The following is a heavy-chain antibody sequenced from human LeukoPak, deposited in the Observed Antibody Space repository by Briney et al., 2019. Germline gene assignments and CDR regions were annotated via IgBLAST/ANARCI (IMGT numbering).Heavy chain of an antibody. D-gene: IGHD5-12*01. Sequence: PGGSLRLSCAASGFTFSSYVMSWVRQAPGMGLEWVSSLSGSGDSTYYADSVKGRFTISRDNSKNTLFLQMNSLRAEDTAIYYCAKGTRLRFYDSWGQGTLVTVSS. CDR2: LSGSGDST. V-gene: IGHV3-23*01. CDR3: AKGTRLRFYDS. J-gene: IGHJ4*02. CDR1: GFTFSSYV.